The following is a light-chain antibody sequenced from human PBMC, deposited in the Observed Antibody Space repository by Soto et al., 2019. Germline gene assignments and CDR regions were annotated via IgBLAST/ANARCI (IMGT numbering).Light chain of an antibody. CDR1: SSDVGGYNY. V-gene: IGLV2-11*01. CDR2: DVS. Sequence: QSALTQPRSVSGSPGQTVTISCIGTSSDVGGYNYVSWYQQHPGKAPKLMIYDVSKRPSGVPDRFSGSKSGNTASLTISGLQAEDEADYYCCSYAGSQTHDVFGPGTKVTVL. J-gene: IGLJ1*01. CDR3: CSYAGSQTHDV.